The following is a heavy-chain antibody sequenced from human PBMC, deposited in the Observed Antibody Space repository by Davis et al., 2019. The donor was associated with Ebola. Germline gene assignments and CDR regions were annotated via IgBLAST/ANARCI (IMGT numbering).Heavy chain of an antibody. V-gene: IGHV4-59*02. D-gene: IGHD5-18*01. Sequence: SETLSLTCIVSGGSVRSHYWSWIRQSPGKGLEWIGYIHYSGSTSTNPSLKSRVTMSVDTAKNQFSLKLSSVTAADTAVYYCATQYSNGWFDPWGQGTLVTVSS. CDR2: IHYSGST. CDR1: GGSVRSHY. J-gene: IGHJ5*02. CDR3: ATQYSNGWFDP.